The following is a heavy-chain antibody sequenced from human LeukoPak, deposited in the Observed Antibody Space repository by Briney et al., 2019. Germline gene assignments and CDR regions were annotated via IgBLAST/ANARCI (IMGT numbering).Heavy chain of an antibody. V-gene: IGHV4-34*01. CDR1: GGSFSDYY. CDR2: INHSGST. Sequence: SETLSLTCAVYGGSFSDYYWSWIRQPPGKGLEWIGEINHSGSTNYNPSLKSRVTISVDTSKNQFSLKLSSVTAADTAVYYCARGRRGVVVPAAMAPNWFDPWGQGTLVTVSS. D-gene: IGHD2-2*01. CDR3: ARGRRGVVVPAAMAPNWFDP. J-gene: IGHJ5*02.